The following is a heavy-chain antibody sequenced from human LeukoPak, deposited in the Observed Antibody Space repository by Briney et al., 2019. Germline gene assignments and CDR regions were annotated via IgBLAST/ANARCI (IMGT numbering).Heavy chain of an antibody. Sequence: GASLKISCKGFESGFSSYWIGWVRQMPGKGPEWMGIIHPGDSNISYSPFFESQITISADKSISTAYLQWSSLKASDTAMYYCARQTPNQYGMDVWGTGTTVTVSS. D-gene: IGHD2-15*01. V-gene: IGHV5-51*01. J-gene: IGHJ6*04. CDR1: ESGFSSYW. CDR3: ARQTPNQYGMDV. CDR2: IHPGDSNI.